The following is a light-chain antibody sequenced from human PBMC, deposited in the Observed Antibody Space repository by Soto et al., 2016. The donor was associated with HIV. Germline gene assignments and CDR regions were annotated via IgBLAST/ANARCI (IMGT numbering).Light chain of an antibody. CDR1: NIGSKS. CDR2: DDS. V-gene: IGLV3-21*03. Sequence: SYELTRPPSVSVAPGKTARITCGGNNIGSKSVSWYQQKPGQAPVLVVYDDSDRPSGIPDRFSGSNSGNTATLTISRVEAGSEADYYCQVWDTSSDVVFGGGTKLTVL. CDR3: QVWDTSSDVV. J-gene: IGLJ2*01.